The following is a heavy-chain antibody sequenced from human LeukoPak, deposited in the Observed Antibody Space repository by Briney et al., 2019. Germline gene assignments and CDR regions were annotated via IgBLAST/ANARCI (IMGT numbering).Heavy chain of an antibody. V-gene: IGHV3-11*06. J-gene: IGHJ4*02. CDR2: ISSSSSYT. D-gene: IGHD2-15*01. Sequence: GGSLRLSCVASGYTFSPYWMSWIRQAPGKGLEWVSYISSSSSYTNYADSVKGRFTISRDNSKNTLYLQMNSLRAEDTAVYYCARDTIVVVVAALDYWGQGTLVTVSS. CDR1: GYTFSPYW. CDR3: ARDTIVVVVAALDY.